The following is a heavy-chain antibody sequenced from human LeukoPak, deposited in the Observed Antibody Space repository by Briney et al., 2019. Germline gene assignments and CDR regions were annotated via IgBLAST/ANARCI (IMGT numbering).Heavy chain of an antibody. CDR3: ARPRTKYSSSWYGY. CDR1: GYTFTGYY. V-gene: IGHV1-2*02. J-gene: IGHJ4*02. CDR2: INPNSGGT. D-gene: IGHD6-13*01. Sequence: ASVKVSCKASGYTFTGYYMHWVRQAPGQGLEWMGWINPNSGGTNYAQKFQGRVTMTRDTSISTAYMELSRLRSDDTAVYYCARPRTKYSSSWYGYWGQGTLFTVSS.